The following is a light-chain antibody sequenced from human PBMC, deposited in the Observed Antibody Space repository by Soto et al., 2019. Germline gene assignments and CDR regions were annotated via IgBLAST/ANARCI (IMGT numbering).Light chain of an antibody. Sequence: QSVLTQPRSVSGSPGQSVTISCTGTSSYVGGYNYVSWCQQHPGKAPKLMIYDVSKRPSGVPDRFSGSKSGNTASLTISGLQAEDEADYYCCSYAGSYTYVFGTGTKVTVL. V-gene: IGLV2-11*01. CDR1: SSYVGGYNY. CDR3: CSYAGSYTYV. J-gene: IGLJ1*01. CDR2: DVS.